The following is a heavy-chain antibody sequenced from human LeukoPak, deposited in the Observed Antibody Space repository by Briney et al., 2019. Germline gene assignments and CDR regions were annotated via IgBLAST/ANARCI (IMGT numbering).Heavy chain of an antibody. V-gene: IGHV3-64D*09. CDR2: LSSNGCST. J-gene: IGHJ4*02. CDR3: LSRHQMVRVDY. Sequence: SGGSLRVSCSASGLTFSSYAMHWVRQAPGKGLEYVSGLSSNGCSTYYADSVKGRFTIPRDNSKKTADLQMSSLRAEDTAVYNCLSRHQMVRVDYWGQGTLVTV. D-gene: IGHD6-13*01. CDR1: GLTFSSYA.